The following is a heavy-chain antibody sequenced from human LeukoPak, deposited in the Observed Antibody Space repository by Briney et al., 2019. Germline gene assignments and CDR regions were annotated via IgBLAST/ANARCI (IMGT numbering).Heavy chain of an antibody. V-gene: IGHV4-59*01. D-gene: IGHD5-24*01. CDR2: IYYSGST. J-gene: IGHJ4*02. CDR1: GGSISSYY. CDR3: ARNEMATINYFDY. Sequence: SETLSLTCTVSGGSISSYYWSWIRQPPGKGLEWIGYIYYSGSTNYNPSLKSRVTISVDTSKNQFSLKLSSVTAADTAVYYCARNEMATINYFDYWGQGTLVTVSS.